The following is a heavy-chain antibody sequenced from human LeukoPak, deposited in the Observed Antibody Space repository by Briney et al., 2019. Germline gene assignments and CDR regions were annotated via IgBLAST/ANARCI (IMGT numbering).Heavy chain of an antibody. CDR3: AREWWGYDILTGDNWFDP. D-gene: IGHD3-9*01. J-gene: IGHJ5*02. CDR1: GYPFTTYG. Sequence: ASVKVSCKASGYPFTTYGITWVRQAPGQGLEWMGWISTYNGDTNYAQNFQGRVTMTTDTSTSTAYIELRSLTSDDTAAYYCAREWWGYDILTGDNWFDPWGQGTLDTVSS. CDR2: ISTYNGDT. V-gene: IGHV1-18*01.